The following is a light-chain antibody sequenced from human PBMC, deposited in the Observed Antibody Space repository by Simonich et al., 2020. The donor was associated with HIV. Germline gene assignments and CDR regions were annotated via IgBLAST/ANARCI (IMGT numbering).Light chain of an antibody. V-gene: IGLV2-14*01. Sequence: QSALTQPASVSGSPGQSITISCTGTSRDVGGYNYVSWYQQHPGKAPKLTIYDVSKRPSGVSNRFSGSKSGNTASLTISGLQAEDEADYYCSSYTSSSTLVFGGGTKLTVL. J-gene: IGLJ2*01. CDR3: SSYTSSSTLV. CDR2: DVS. CDR1: SRDVGGYNY.